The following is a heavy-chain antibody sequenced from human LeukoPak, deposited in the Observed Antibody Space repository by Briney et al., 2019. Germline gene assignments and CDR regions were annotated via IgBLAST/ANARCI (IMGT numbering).Heavy chain of an antibody. Sequence: PSETLSLTCTVSGGSTSNTHFYWGWVRQPPGKGLEWIGSIYYSGTTHYTPSLKSRVSMSRDTSKNQFSLKLTSLTAADTAVYYCATDYDILTAAYYWGQGILVTVSS. V-gene: IGHV4-39*01. CDR3: ATDYDILTAAYY. D-gene: IGHD3-9*01. J-gene: IGHJ4*02. CDR1: GGSTSNTHFY. CDR2: IYYSGTT.